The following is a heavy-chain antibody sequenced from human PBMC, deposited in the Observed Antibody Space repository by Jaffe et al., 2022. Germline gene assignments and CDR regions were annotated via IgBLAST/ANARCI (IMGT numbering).Heavy chain of an antibody. J-gene: IGHJ5*02. CDR1: GGSISSYY. CDR3: AREKIQGGREWDSWFDP. Sequence: QVQLQESGPGLVKPSETLSLTCTVSGGSISSYYWSWIRQPPGKGLEWIGYIYYSGSTNYNPSLKSRVTISVDTSKNQFSLKLSSVTAADTAVYYCAREKIQGGREWDSWFDPWGQGTLVTVSS. D-gene: IGHD1-26*01. V-gene: IGHV4-59*01. CDR2: IYYSGST.